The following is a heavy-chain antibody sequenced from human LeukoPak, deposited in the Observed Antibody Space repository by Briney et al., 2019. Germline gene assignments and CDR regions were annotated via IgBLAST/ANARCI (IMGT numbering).Heavy chain of an antibody. V-gene: IGHV4-59*02. CDR2: IYYTGT. J-gene: IGHJ4*02. CDR3: ASGIAAAGTGVNY. D-gene: IGHD6-13*01. Sequence: PSETLSLTCTVSGGSVTDYYWSWIRQSPGKGLEWIGYIYYTGTSYNPSLKSRVTISADTSKNQFSLKLISVTAADTAVYYCASGIAAAGTGVNYWGQGTLVTVSS. CDR1: GGSVTDYY.